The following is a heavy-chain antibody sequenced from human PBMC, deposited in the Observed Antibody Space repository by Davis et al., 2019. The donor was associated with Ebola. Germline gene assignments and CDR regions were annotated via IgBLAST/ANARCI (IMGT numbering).Heavy chain of an antibody. D-gene: IGHD4-23*01. Sequence: GESLKISCAASGFTFSSFPMSWVRQAPGKGPEWVSSISSSASYKNYADSVKGRFTISRDDAKKSLYLQMDSLRAEDTAVYYCAQQLGDYGGNALRYWGQGTLVTVSS. V-gene: IGHV3-21*05. CDR2: ISSSASYK. J-gene: IGHJ4*02. CDR3: AQQLGDYGGNALRY. CDR1: GFTFSSFP.